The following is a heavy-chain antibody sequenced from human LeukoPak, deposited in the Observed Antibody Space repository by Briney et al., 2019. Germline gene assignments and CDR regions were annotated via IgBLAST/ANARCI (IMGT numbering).Heavy chain of an antibody. Sequence: ASVKVSCKASGGTFSSYAISWVRQAPGQGLEWMGGIIPIFGTANYAQKFQGRVTITVDESTSTAYMELSSLRSEDTAVYYCASLHRPAGWFDPWGQGTLVTVSS. V-gene: IGHV1-69*01. CDR3: ASLHRPAGWFDP. CDR1: GGTFSSYA. J-gene: IGHJ5*02. CDR2: IIPIFGTA.